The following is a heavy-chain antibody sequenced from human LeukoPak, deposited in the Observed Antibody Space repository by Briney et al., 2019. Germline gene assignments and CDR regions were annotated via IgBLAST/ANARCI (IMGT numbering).Heavy chain of an antibody. V-gene: IGHV3-53*01. D-gene: IGHD3-16*01. CDR2: ILDSGYST. Sequence: PGGSLRLSCAASGFTVSSNYMSWVRQAPGKGLEWVSGILDSGYSTYYANSVKGRFTISRDNSNNTLYLQMNSLRAEDTAVYYCAKLGGHPLHNYVGVWGKGTTVAVSS. CDR3: AKLGGHPLHNYVGV. J-gene: IGHJ6*03. CDR1: GFTVSSNY.